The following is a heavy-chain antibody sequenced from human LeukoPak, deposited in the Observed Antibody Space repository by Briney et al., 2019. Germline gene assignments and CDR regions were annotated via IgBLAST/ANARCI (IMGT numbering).Heavy chain of an antibody. CDR1: GGSISTVDFY. Sequence: PSQTLSLTCTVSGGSISTVDFYWSWIRQPPGKGLEWIGYIYYSGRTYYTPSLKSRVTISLDTSKNQFSLKLTSVTAADTAVYYCARGPYIVATLLYYYGMDVWGQGTTVTVSS. CDR2: IYYSGRT. J-gene: IGHJ6*02. CDR3: ARGPYIVATLLYYYGMDV. D-gene: IGHD5-12*01. V-gene: IGHV4-30-4*01.